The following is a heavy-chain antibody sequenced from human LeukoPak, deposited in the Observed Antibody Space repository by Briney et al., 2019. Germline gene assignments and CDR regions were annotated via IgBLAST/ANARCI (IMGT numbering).Heavy chain of an antibody. D-gene: IGHD3-16*02. CDR2: TSAYNGKT. V-gene: IGHV1-18*01. J-gene: IGHJ4*02. Sequence: EWKGWTSAYNGKTNYAQKLQGRVTMNTDTSTSTAYMELRSLRSDDTAVYYCARSVDLRLGVLSLLTWSQGTVVTVSS. CDR3: ARSVDLRLGVLSLLT.